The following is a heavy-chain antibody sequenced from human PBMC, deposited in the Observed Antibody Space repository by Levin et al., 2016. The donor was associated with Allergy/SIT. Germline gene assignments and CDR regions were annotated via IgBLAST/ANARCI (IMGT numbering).Heavy chain of an antibody. Sequence: GGSLRLSCAASGFTFSNYAMAWVRQAPGKGLEWVSAISGSDGSTKYADSVKGRFTISRDNSKNTLYLQMNSLRAEDTAIYYCAKYPSYYSDSGGYRRDLHYWGQGTLVTVSS. V-gene: IGHV3-23*01. CDR3: AKYPSYYSDSGGYRRDLHY. CDR1: GFTFSNYA. J-gene: IGHJ4*02. CDR2: ISGSDGST. D-gene: IGHD3-22*01.